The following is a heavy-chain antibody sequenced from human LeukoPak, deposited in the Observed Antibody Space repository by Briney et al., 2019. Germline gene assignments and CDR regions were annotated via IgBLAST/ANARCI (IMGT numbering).Heavy chain of an antibody. D-gene: IGHD5-24*01. CDR1: GGSISSGGYS. CDR2: IYYSGST. V-gene: IGHV4-61*08. J-gene: IGHJ4*02. CDR3: ARDRERYYDY. Sequence: SETLSLTCAVSGGSISSGGYSWSWIRQPPGKGLEWIGYIYYSGSTNYNPFLKSRVTISLDTSKNQFSLRLNSVTTADTAVYYCARDRERYYDYWGQGTLVTVSS.